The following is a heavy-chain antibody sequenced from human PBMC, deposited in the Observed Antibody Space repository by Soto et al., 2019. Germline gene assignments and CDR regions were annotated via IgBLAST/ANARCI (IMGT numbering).Heavy chain of an antibody. Sequence: WIWNRQPPGKGLEWIGTIYYSGDTYYNPSLKSRVTISVDTSKNQFSLRLRSVTAADTAVYYCARDFGTFYSDSSGSHLRGYFDYSAQRPQVT. CDR2: IYYSGDT. D-gene: IGHD3-22*01. CDR3: ARDFGTFYSDSSGSHLRGYFDY. J-gene: IGHJ4*02. V-gene: IGHV4-39*02.